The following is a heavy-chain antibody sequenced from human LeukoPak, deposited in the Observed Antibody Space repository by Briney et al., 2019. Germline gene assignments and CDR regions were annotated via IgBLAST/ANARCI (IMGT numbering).Heavy chain of an antibody. CDR3: ARDLEDYYDSSGSSRAFDI. D-gene: IGHD3-22*01. CDR2: IYSGGST. J-gene: IGHJ3*02. V-gene: IGHV3-53*01. Sequence: GGSLRLSCAASGFTVSSNYMSWVRQAPGKGLEWVSIIYSGGSTFYADSVKGRFTISRDNAKNSLYLQMNSLRAEDTAVYYCARDLEDYYDSSGSSRAFDIWGQGTMVTVSS. CDR1: GFTVSSNY.